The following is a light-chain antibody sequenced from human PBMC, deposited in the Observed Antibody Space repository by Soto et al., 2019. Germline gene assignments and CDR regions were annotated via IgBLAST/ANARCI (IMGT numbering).Light chain of an antibody. J-gene: IGLJ3*02. CDR3: ENWDSNTRV. CDR1: SGHSTYI. CDR2: LEGSGSY. V-gene: IGLV4-60*01. Sequence: QSVLTQSSSASASPGSSVTLTCTLSSGHSTYIIAWHQQQPRKAPRHLMNLEGSGSYNRGSVVPYRFSGSSAGADRYLTISIHPVEDEADYYCENWDSNTRVFGGGTKVTVL.